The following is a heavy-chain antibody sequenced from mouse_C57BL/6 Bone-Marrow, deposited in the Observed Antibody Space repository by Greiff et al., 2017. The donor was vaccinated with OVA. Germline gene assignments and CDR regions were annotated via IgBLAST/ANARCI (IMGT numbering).Heavy chain of an antibody. CDR1: GFTFSSYT. V-gene: IGHV5-9*01. CDR2: ISGCGGNN. CDR3: ARRFAY. J-gene: IGHJ3*01. Sequence: EVQRVESGGGLVKPGGSLKLSCAASGFTFSSYTMSWVRQTPEKRLEWVATISGCGGNNYYPDSVKGRFTISRDNAKSTLYPQMSRLRSEYTALYYCARRFAYWGQGTLVTVSA.